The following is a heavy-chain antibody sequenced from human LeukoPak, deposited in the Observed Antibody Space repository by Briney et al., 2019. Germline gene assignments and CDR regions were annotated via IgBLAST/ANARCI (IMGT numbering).Heavy chain of an antibody. V-gene: IGHV3-30*02. J-gene: IGHJ6*03. CDR2: IRYDGSNK. CDR1: GFTFSSYG. Sequence: SGGSLRLSCAASGFTFSSYGMHWVRQAPGKGLEWVAFIRYDGSNKYYADSVKGRFTISRDNSKNTLYLQMNSLRAEDTAVYYCAKGPSVDYYYYMDVWGKGTTVIVSS. CDR3: AKGPSVDYYYYMDV. D-gene: IGHD2-2*01.